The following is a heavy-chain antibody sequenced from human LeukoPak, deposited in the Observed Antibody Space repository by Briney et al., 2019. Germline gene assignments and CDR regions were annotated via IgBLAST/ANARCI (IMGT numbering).Heavy chain of an antibody. J-gene: IGHJ6*02. CDR3: ARGNHYYYAMDV. Sequence: SQTLSLTCAISGDSVSRNSAAWNRIRQSPSRGLEWLGRTYYTSKWYNNYAVSVKSRITINPDTSKNQFSLQLNSVTPEDTAVYYCARGNHYYYAMDVWGQGTTVIVSS. V-gene: IGHV6-1*01. CDR1: GDSVSRNSAA. CDR2: TYYTSKWYN.